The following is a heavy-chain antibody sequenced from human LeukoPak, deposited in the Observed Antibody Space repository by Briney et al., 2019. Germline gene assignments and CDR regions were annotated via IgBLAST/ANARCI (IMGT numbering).Heavy chain of an antibody. CDR2: INWNGGST. CDR3: ARRDSGGDFWGGYLDY. D-gene: IGHD3-3*01. J-gene: IGHJ4*02. V-gene: IGHV3-20*04. CDR1: GFTFDDYG. Sequence: GGSLRLSCAASGFTFDDYGMSWVRQAPGKGLEWVSGINWNGGSTGYADSVKGRFTISRDNAKNSLYLQMNSLRAEDTALYYCARRDSGGDFWGGYLDYWGQGTLVTVSS.